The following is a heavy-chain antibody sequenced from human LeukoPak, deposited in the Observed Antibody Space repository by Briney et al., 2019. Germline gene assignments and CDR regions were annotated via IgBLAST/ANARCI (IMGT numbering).Heavy chain of an antibody. CDR3: ARVNVDIVATNYYYYYMDV. CDR2: IIPIFGTA. D-gene: IGHD5-12*01. CDR1: GGTFSSYA. V-gene: IGHV1-69*13. J-gene: IGHJ6*03. Sequence: EASVKVSCKASGGTFSSYAISWVRQAPGQGLEWMGGIIPIFGTANYAQKFQGRVTITADESTSTAYMELSSLRSEDTAVYYCARVNVDIVATNYYYYYMDVWGKGTTVTISS.